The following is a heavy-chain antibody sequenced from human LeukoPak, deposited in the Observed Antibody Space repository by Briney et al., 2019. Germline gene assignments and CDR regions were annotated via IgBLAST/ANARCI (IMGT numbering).Heavy chain of an antibody. J-gene: IGHJ5*02. CDR1: GGFISSSSYY. Sequence: SETLSLTCTVSGGFISSSSYYWGWIRQPPGKGLEWIGSIYYSGSTYYNPSLKSRVTISVDTSKNQFSLKLSSVTAADTAVYYCARGTRGSSSPRWFDPWGQGTLVTVSS. D-gene: IGHD6-13*01. CDR2: IYYSGST. CDR3: ARGTRGSSSPRWFDP. V-gene: IGHV4-39*07.